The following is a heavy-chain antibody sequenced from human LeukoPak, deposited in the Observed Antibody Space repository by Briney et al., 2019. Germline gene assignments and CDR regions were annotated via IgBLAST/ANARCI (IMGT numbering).Heavy chain of an antibody. CDR1: GFTFSYYW. V-gene: IGHV3-74*01. CDR3: AMIKEG. CDR2: INSDGRTT. Sequence: GGSLRLSCAASGFTFSYYWMSWVRQAPGKGLVWVSRINSDGRTTTYADSVKGRFTISRDNAKNTLYLQMNSLRAEDTAVYYCAMIKEGWGQGTLVTVSS. D-gene: IGHD3-22*01. J-gene: IGHJ4*02.